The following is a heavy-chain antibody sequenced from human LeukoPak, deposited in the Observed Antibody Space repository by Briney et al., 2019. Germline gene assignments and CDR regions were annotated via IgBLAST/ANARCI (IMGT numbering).Heavy chain of an antibody. V-gene: IGHV4-34*01. CDR2: INHSGST. Sequence: SETLSLTCDVYGGSFSGYYWSWIRQPPGKGLEWIGEINHSGSTHYNPSLKSRVTISVDTSKNQFSLKLSSVTAADTAVYYCASPPNSETGDYWGQGTLVTVSS. J-gene: IGHJ4*02. D-gene: IGHD2/OR15-2a*01. CDR1: GGSFSGYY. CDR3: ASPPNSETGDY.